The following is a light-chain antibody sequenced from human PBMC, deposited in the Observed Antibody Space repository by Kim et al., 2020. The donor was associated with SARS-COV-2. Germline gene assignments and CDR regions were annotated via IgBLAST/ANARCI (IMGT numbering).Light chain of an antibody. J-gene: IGLJ2*01. Sequence: GQSITISCTQTGSDVGGYNYVYWYQQRPGKAPKLLIYDVSTRPSGVSNRCSGSKSGNTASLTISGLQAEDEADYYCSSYTSSSTVVFGGGTKLTVL. CDR3: SSYTSSSTVV. CDR1: GSDVGGYNY. V-gene: IGLV2-14*03. CDR2: DVS.